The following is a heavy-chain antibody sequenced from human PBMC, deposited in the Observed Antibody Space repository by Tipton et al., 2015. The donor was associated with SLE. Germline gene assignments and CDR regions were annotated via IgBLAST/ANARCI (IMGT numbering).Heavy chain of an antibody. CDR2: IFYSGNT. J-gene: IGHJ4*02. Sequence: TLSLTCSASGGSISSSNYYWGWIRQPPGKGLEWIGSIFYSGNTYYNPSLKSRVTMSVDTSKNQFSLNLRSVTAADTAVYYCARGLRGTLAPWELLPFDYWGQGTLVTVSS. CDR1: GGSISSSNYY. CDR3: ARGLRGTLAPWELLPFDY. V-gene: IGHV4-39*01. D-gene: IGHD1-26*01.